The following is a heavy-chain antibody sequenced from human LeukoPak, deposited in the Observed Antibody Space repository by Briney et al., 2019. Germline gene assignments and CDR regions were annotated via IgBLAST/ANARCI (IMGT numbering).Heavy chain of an antibody. CDR1: GFTFTSSA. D-gene: IGHD5-18*01. J-gene: IGHJ4*02. CDR2: IVVGSGNT. V-gene: IGHV1-58*01. CDR3: AADPLYSYGLGY. Sequence: TSVNVSCKASGFTFTSSAVQWVRQARGQRLEWIGWIVVGSGNTNYAQKFQERVTITRDMSTSTAYMELSSLRSEDTAVYYCAADPLYSYGLGYWGQGTLVTVSS.